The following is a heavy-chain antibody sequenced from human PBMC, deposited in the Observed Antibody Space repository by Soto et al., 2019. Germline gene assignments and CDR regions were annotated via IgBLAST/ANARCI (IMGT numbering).Heavy chain of an antibody. CDR3: ARDFASIAARPNWFDP. CDR2: IIPIFGTA. CDR1: GGTFSSYA. V-gene: IGHV1-69*13. D-gene: IGHD6-6*01. Sequence: SVKVSCKASGGTFSSYAISWVRQAPGQGLEWMGGIIPIFGTANYAQKFQGRVTITADESTSTAYMELSSLRSEDTAVYYCARDFASIAARPNWFDPWGQGTLVTVYS. J-gene: IGHJ5*02.